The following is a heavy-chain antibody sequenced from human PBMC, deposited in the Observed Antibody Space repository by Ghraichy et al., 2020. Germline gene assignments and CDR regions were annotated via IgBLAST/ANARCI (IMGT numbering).Heavy chain of an antibody. Sequence: SETLSLTCTVSGGSISSGGYYWSWIRQHPGKGLEWIGYIYYSGSTYYNPSLKSRVTISVDTSKNQFSLKLSSVTAADTAVYYCARDSRTLPSRLRLGGDYYYGMDVWGQGTTVTVSS. CDR2: IYYSGST. CDR1: GGSISSGGYY. J-gene: IGHJ6*02. V-gene: IGHV4-31*03. CDR3: ARDSRTLPSRLRLGGDYYYGMDV. D-gene: IGHD4-17*01.